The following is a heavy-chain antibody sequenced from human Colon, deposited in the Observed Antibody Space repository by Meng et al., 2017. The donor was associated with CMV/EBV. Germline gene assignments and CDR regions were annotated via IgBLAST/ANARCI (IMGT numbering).Heavy chain of an antibody. J-gene: IGHJ4*02. CDR1: GGSISSSSYY. V-gene: IGHV4-39*01. D-gene: IGHD1-26*01. CDR3: ARRLRSGSYYY. Sequence: GSLRLSCTVSGGSISSSSYYWCWIRQPPGKGLEWIGSIYYSGSTYYNPSLKSRVTISVDTSKNQFSLKLSSVTAADTAVYYCARRLRSGSYYYWGQGTLVTVSS. CDR2: IYYSGST.